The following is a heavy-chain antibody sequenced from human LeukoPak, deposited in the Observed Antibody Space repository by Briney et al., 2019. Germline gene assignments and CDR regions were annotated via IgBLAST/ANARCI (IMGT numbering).Heavy chain of an antibody. CDR2: ISGSGGRT. Sequence: GGPLRLSCAASGFTFSSYGMSWVRQAPGKGLEWVSAISGSGGRTYYADSVKGRFTISRDNSKNTLYLQMNSLRAEDTAVYYCAKFLWFGYFDLWGQGTLVTVSS. V-gene: IGHV3-23*01. J-gene: IGHJ4*02. CDR3: AKFLWFGYFDL. CDR1: GFTFSSYG. D-gene: IGHD3-10*01.